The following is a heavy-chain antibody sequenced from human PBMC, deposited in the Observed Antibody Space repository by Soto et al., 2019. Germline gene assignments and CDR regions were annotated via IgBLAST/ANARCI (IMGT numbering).Heavy chain of an antibody. CDR1: GGYISSSSFY. D-gene: IGHD1-26*01. CDR3: ARLVGAPYYFDY. Sequence: SETLSLTCTVSGGYISSSSFYWGWVRQTPGKGLEWITSIHLRSGNTYYNPSLKSRVTISVDTSKNQFSLKLSSVTAADTAVYYCARLVGAPYYFDYWGQGTLVTVSS. CDR2: IHLRSGNT. J-gene: IGHJ4*02. V-gene: IGHV4-39*07.